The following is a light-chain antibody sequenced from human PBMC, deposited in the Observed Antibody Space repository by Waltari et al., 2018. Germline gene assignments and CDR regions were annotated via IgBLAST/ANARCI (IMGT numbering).Light chain of an antibody. Sequence: DIQMTQSPSSLSASVGDSVTIPCRASQTISTYLNWYQQTAGKAPKLLIYAASTLQSGVPSRFRGSGSGTDFTLTISSLQAEDVAVYYCQQYLSAPFTFGQGTRLEIK. V-gene: IGKV1-39*01. J-gene: IGKJ5*01. CDR2: AAS. CDR1: QTISTY. CDR3: QQYLSAPFT.